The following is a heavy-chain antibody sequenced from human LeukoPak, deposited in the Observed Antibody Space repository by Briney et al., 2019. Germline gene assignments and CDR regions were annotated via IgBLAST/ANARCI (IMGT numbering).Heavy chain of an antibody. CDR2: INAGNGNT. Sequence: ASVKVSCKASGYTFTSYAMHWVRQAPGQRLEWMGWINAGNGNTKYSQEFQGRVTITRDTSASTAYMELSSLRSEDTAVYYCASACSGGSCYQKERDYYYYYYMDVWGKGTTVTVSS. J-gene: IGHJ6*03. CDR1: GYTFTSYA. CDR3: ASACSGGSCYQKERDYYYYYYMDV. V-gene: IGHV1-3*03. D-gene: IGHD2-15*01.